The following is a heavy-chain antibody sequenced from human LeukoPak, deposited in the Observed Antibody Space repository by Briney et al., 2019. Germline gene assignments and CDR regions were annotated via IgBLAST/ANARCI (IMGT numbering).Heavy chain of an antibody. Sequence: GASLRLSCATSGLTLSSYGMSWVRHPPRRGLEWVSAIRGSSGTAYYADSGKGRFTISRDHSKNTLDLQMNSLRAEDTAVYYCAKDRGYGGNSALVYWGQGTLVIVSS. CDR1: GLTLSSYG. D-gene: IGHD4-23*01. CDR3: AKDRGYGGNSALVY. J-gene: IGHJ4*02. CDR2: IRGSSGTA. V-gene: IGHV3-23*01.